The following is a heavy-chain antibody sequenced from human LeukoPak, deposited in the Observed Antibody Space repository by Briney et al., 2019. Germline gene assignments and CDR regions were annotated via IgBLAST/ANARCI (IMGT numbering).Heavy chain of an antibody. Sequence: PGRSLRLSCAASGFTFSSYGMHWVRQAPGKGLEWVAFIRYDGSNKYYADSVKGRFTISRDNSKNTLYLQMNSLRAEDTAVYYCARDQSGRGYQPSRAFDIWGQGTMVTVSS. CDR2: IRYDGSNK. CDR1: GFTFSSYG. J-gene: IGHJ3*02. CDR3: ARDQSGRGYQPSRAFDI. V-gene: IGHV3-30*02. D-gene: IGHD5-12*01.